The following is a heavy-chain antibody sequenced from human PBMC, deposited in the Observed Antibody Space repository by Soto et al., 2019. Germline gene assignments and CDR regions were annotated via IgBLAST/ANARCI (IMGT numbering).Heavy chain of an antibody. J-gene: IGHJ3*01. CDR1: GGSFSGYF. CDR3: ARGGSSDWQVAFDF. V-gene: IGHV4-34*01. CDR2: VNHNGRN. Sequence: SETLSLTCAVYGGSFSGYFWNWIRQTPGKGLEWIGKVNHNGRNNYNPSLKSRVTISLDMSKNQISLKLTSVTAADTAVYYCARGGSSDWQVAFDFWGQGTMVTVS. D-gene: IGHD6-19*01.